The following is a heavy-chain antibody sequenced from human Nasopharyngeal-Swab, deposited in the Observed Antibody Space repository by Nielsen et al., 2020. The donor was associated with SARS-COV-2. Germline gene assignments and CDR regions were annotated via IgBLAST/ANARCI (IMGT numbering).Heavy chain of an antibody. CDR3: ARSPAHSSSWYFGRYYYGMDV. D-gene: IGHD6-13*01. V-gene: IGHV3-11*01. CDR1: GFTFSDYY. J-gene: IGHJ6*02. CDR2: ISSSGSTI. Sequence: GESLKISCAASGFTFSDYYMSWIRQAPGKGLEWVSYISSSGSTIYYADSVKGRFTISRDNAKNSLYLQMNSLRAEDTAVYYCARSPAHSSSWYFGRYYYGMDVWGQGTTVTVSS.